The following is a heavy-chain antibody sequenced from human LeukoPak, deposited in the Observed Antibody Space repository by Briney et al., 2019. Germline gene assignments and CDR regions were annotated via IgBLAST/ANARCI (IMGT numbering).Heavy chain of an antibody. Sequence: RRSLRLSCAASGFTFSSYAMHWVRQAPGKGLEWVAVISYDGSNKYYADSVKGRFTISRDNSKNTLYLQMNSLRAEDTAVYYCARDLIVDYYDSSGSWGRGTLVTVSS. CDR3: ARDLIVDYYDSSGS. J-gene: IGHJ4*02. CDR1: GFTFSSYA. CDR2: ISYDGSNK. V-gene: IGHV3-30-3*01. D-gene: IGHD3-22*01.